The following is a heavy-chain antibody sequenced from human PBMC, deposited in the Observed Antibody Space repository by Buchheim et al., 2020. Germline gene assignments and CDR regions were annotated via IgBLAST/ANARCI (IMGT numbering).Heavy chain of an antibody. CDR1: GFTFRKYA. V-gene: IGHV3-23*01. J-gene: IGHJ6*02. D-gene: IGHD4-23*01. CDR2: ISVGGGST. Sequence: EVQLWEPGGGLAQPGGSLRLSCTASGFTFRKYAMSWVRQAPGKGLEWVSAISVGGGSTYYADSVKGRFTISRDNSQNTLVLQMSSLRVDDTAVYYCAKAVEYGGNSYYYYGMDVWGQGTT. CDR3: AKAVEYGGNSYYYYGMDV.